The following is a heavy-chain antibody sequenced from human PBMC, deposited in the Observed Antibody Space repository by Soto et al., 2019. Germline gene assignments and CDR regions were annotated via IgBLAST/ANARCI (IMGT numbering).Heavy chain of an antibody. CDR1: GYTFTSYG. V-gene: IGHV1-18*01. CDR3: ARAESRGIAAGLAWFDP. CDR2: ISAYNGNT. Sequence: QVPLVQSGAEVKKPGASVKVSCKASGYTFTSYGISWVRQAPGQGLEWMGWISAYNGNTNYAQKLQGRVTMTTDTSASTAYMELRSLRSDDTAGYYCARAESRGIAAGLAWFDPWGQGSLVTVSS. J-gene: IGHJ5*02. D-gene: IGHD6-6*01.